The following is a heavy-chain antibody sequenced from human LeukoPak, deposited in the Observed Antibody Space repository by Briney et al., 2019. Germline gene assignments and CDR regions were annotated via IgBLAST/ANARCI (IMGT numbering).Heavy chain of an antibody. CDR3: ARDGLLQYSSAWGDY. V-gene: IGHV3-48*01. CDR2: ISSSSSTI. Sequence: GGSLRLSCAASGFTFSSYGMTWVRQAPGKGLEWVSYISSSSSTIYYADSVKGRFTISRDNAKNSLYLQLNSLRAEDTAVYYCARDGLLQYSSAWGDYWGQGTLVTVSS. D-gene: IGHD6-19*01. CDR1: GFTFSSYG. J-gene: IGHJ4*02.